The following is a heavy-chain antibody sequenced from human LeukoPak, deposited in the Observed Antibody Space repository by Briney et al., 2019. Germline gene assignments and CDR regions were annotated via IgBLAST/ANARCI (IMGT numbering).Heavy chain of an antibody. V-gene: IGHV3-7*03. Sequence: GGSLRLSCAASGFTFSSYGMTWVRQAPGKGLEWVANINDDGSDANYVDSVKGRFTVSRDNAKNTLYLQMNSLRAEDTAVYYCARMGFWSSGWYREGYYYYYMDVWGKGTTVTVSS. J-gene: IGHJ6*03. D-gene: IGHD6-19*01. CDR2: INDDGSDA. CDR3: ARMGFWSSGWYREGYYYYYMDV. CDR1: GFTFSSYG.